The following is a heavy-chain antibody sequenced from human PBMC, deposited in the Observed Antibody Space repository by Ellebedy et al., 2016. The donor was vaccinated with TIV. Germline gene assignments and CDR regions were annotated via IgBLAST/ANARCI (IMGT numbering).Heavy chain of an antibody. V-gene: IGHV7-4-1*02. D-gene: IGHD2-15*01. CDR1: GYTFTRYA. Sequence: AASVKVSCKGSGYTFTRYAINWLRQAPAQGLEWMGWINTNTGDPTYAQAFTGRLVFSVDTSVNTAYLQLSSLKAEDTAVYYCARDSYCSANKCYRFEFWGQGALVTVSS. J-gene: IGHJ4*02. CDR3: ARDSYCSANKCYRFEF. CDR2: INTNTGDP.